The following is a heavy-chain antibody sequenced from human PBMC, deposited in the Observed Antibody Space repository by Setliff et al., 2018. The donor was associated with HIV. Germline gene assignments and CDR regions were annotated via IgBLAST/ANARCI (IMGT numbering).Heavy chain of an antibody. V-gene: IGHV3-15*01. CDR3: AADLAEYGSGEFDN. D-gene: IGHD3-10*01. CDR1: GFILRSYV. CDR2: IRSETSGGTR. J-gene: IGHJ4*02. Sequence: LRLSCAASGFILRSYVMSWVRQAPGKGLEWVGRIRSETSGGTRDYAAPVKGRFTVSRDDSTNSVFLQMSSLKIEDTAVYYCAADLAEYGSGEFDNWGQGTLVTVSS.